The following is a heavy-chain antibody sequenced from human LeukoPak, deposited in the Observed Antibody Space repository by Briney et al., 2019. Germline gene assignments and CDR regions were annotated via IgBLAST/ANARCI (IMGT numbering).Heavy chain of an antibody. CDR2: VFHSGST. D-gene: IGHD2-15*01. CDR1: GYSISSGYY. CDR3: ARGDGSYSG. J-gene: IGHJ4*02. Sequence: PSETLSLTCAVSGYSISSGYYWGWIRQPPGKGLEWIGSVFHSGSTSSYPSLKSRVTISVDTSKNQFSLKLSSVTAADTAVYYCARGDGSYSGWGQGTLVTVSS. V-gene: IGHV4-38-2*01.